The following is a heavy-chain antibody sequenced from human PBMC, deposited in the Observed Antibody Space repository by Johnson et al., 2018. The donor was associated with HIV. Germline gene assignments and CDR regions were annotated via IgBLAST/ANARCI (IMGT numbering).Heavy chain of an antibody. CDR1: GFTFSAYA. CDR2: VSYDGSNR. V-gene: IGHV3-30-3*01. D-gene: IGHD4-23*01. Sequence: QVQLVESGGGLVKPGGSLRLSCAASGFTFSAYAMHWVRQAPGKGLEWVALVSYDGSNRYYADSVKGRVTISRDNSKNTLYLQMNSLRAEDTAVYYCARDGGETVVGSGAFDIWGQGTMVTVSS. J-gene: IGHJ3*02. CDR3: ARDGGETVVGSGAFDI.